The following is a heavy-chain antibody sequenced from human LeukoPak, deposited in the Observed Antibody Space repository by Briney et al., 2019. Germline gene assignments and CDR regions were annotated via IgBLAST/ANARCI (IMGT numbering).Heavy chain of an antibody. D-gene: IGHD3-10*01. V-gene: IGHV5-51*01. J-gene: IGHJ4*02. CDR3: ARIVYGYGSGSYYFDY. CDR2: IYPGDSDP. Sequence: GESLKISCKGSGYSFTSYWIGWVRQMPGKGLEWGGIIYPGDSDPRYSPSFQGQVTISADKSISTAYLQWSSLKASDTAMYYCARIVYGYGSGSYYFDYWGQGTLVTVSS. CDR1: GYSFTSYW.